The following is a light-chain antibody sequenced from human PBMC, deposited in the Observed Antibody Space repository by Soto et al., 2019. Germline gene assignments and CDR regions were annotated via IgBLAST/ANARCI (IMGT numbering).Light chain of an antibody. J-gene: IGKJ3*01. CDR2: GAS. Sequence: KHSPGTLSSFPGDRVTLSCMASQSVNDKVAWFQQKPGQAPRLLIIGASTTATGVPARFSGSGSGREFTLTISSFQSEDFAIYYCQQYTAVPPFPSCPGTKVDI. CDR1: QSVNDK. CDR3: QQYTAVPPFP. V-gene: IGKV3-15*01.